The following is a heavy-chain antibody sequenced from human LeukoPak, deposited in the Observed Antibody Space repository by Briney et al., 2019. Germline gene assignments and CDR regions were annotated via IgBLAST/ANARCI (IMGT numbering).Heavy chain of an antibody. Sequence: PGGSPRLSCAASGFTFSSYGMHWVRQAPGKGLEWVAVIWYDGSNKYYADSVKGRFTISRDNSKNTLYLQMNSLRAEDTAVYYCAKGGSYNQYFDYWGQGTLVTVSS. V-gene: IGHV3-33*06. J-gene: IGHJ4*02. D-gene: IGHD1-26*01. CDR3: AKGGSYNQYFDY. CDR2: IWYDGSNK. CDR1: GFTFSSYG.